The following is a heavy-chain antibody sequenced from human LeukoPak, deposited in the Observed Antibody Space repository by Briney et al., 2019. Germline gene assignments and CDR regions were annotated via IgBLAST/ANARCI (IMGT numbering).Heavy chain of an antibody. Sequence: GGSLGLSCAASGFTFDDYGMSWVRQAPGKGLEWVSGINWNGGSTGYADSVKGRFTISRDNAKNSLYLQMNSLRAEDTALYHCARDGIAAAGSYYYYGMDVWGQGTTVTVSS. CDR2: INWNGGST. D-gene: IGHD6-13*01. CDR1: GFTFDDYG. CDR3: ARDGIAAAGSYYYYGMDV. J-gene: IGHJ6*02. V-gene: IGHV3-20*01.